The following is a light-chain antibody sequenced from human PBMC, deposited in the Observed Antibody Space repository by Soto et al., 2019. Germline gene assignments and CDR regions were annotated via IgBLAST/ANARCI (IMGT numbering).Light chain of an antibody. CDR3: QQRSVWPLS. CDR2: ETS. CDR1: QSVSSQ. V-gene: IGKV3-11*01. J-gene: IGKJ4*01. Sequence: EIVLTQSPATLSLSPGERATLSCRASQSVSSQLAWYQQKSGQAPRLLIYETSKRAIGIPARFSGSGSATYFTLTISSLEPEDFAIYYCQQRSVWPLSFGGGTKVEIK.